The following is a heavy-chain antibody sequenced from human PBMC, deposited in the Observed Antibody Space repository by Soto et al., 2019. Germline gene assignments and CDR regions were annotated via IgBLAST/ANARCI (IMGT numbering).Heavy chain of an antibody. Sequence: SETLSLTCTVSGGSISSYYWSWIRQPAGKGLEWIGRIYTSGSTNYNPSLKSRVTMSVDTSKNQFSLKLSSVTAADTAVYYCARDIRGYSYGPRPDYGGNSDYWGQGTLVTVSS. CDR1: GGSISSYY. CDR2: IYTSGST. J-gene: IGHJ4*02. D-gene: IGHD5-18*01. V-gene: IGHV4-4*07. CDR3: ARDIRGYSYGPRPDYGGNSDY.